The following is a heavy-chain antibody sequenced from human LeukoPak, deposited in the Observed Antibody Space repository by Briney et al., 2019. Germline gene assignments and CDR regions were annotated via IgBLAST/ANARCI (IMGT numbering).Heavy chain of an antibody. CDR3: ARDGITMIVPRAFDI. V-gene: IGHV3-21*01. D-gene: IGHD3-22*01. Sequence: GGSLRLSCAASGFTFSSYSMNWVRQAPGKGLEWASSISSSSSYISYADSVKGRFTISRDNAKNSLYLQMNSLRAEDTAVYYCARDGITMIVPRAFDIWGQGTMVTVSS. CDR2: ISSSSSYI. J-gene: IGHJ3*02. CDR1: GFTFSSYS.